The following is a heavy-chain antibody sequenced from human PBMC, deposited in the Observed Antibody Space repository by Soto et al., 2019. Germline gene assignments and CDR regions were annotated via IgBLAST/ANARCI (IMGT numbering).Heavy chain of an antibody. J-gene: IGHJ6*02. Sequence: EVQLVQSGAEVKKPGESLKISCKGSGYSFTSYWIGWVRQMPGKGLEWMGIIYPGDSDTRYSPSFQGQVTISADKSISTAFLQWSSLKASDAAMYYCARHLQQVGFLEWLPEYYYYGMDVWGQGTTVTVSS. CDR2: IYPGDSDT. V-gene: IGHV5-51*01. D-gene: IGHD3-3*01. CDR3: ARHLQQVGFLEWLPEYYYYGMDV. CDR1: GYSFTSYW.